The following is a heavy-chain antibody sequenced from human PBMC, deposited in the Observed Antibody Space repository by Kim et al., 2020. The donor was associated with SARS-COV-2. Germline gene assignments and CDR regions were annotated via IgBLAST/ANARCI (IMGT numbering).Heavy chain of an antibody. V-gene: IGHV3-13*01. Sequence: DTYDPGSVKGRFTISRENAKNSLYLQMNSLRAGDTAVYYCARVHRIYGMDVWGQGTTVTVSS. J-gene: IGHJ6*02. CDR3: ARVHRIYGMDV. CDR2: DT.